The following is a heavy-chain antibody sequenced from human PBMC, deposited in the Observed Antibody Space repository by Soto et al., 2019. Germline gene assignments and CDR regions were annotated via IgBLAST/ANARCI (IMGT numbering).Heavy chain of an antibody. V-gene: IGHV4-59*12. CDR2: IYYSGST. Sequence: PSETMSLTCTVSGGSISNYYWSWIRQPPGKGLEWIGYIYYSGSTTYNPSLKSRVTISVDTSKNQFSLKLSSVTAADTAVYYCARKTGYDFWSGYYPPYYYYGMDVWGQGTTVTVSS. CDR3: ARKTGYDFWSGYYPPYYYYGMDV. CDR1: GGSISNYY. D-gene: IGHD3-3*01. J-gene: IGHJ6*02.